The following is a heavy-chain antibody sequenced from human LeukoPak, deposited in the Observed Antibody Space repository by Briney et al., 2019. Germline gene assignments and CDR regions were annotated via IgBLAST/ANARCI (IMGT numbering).Heavy chain of an antibody. CDR2: INPNSGGT. Sequence: ASVKVSCKASGYTFTGYYMHWVRQAPGQGLEWMGWINPNSGGTNYAQKFQGRVTMTRDTSISTAYMALSRLRSDDTAVYYCARISPREGRNWFDPWGQGTLVTVSS. V-gene: IGHV1-2*02. CDR1: GYTFTGYY. D-gene: IGHD1-26*01. J-gene: IGHJ5*02. CDR3: ARISPREGRNWFDP.